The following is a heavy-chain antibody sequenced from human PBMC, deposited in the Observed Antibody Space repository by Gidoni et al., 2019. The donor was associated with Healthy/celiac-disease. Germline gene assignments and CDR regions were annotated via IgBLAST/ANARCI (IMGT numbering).Heavy chain of an antibody. J-gene: IGHJ6*02. CDR3: AREDIVVVPAYYGMDV. Sequence: QVQLVQSGAEVKKPGAAVKISCKASGYTFTSYAMHWVRQAPGQRLEWMGWINAGNGNTKYSQKFQGRVTITRDTSASTAYMELSSLRSEDTAVYYCAREDIVVVPAYYGMDVWGQGTTVTVSS. D-gene: IGHD2-2*01. V-gene: IGHV1-3*01. CDR1: GYTFTSYA. CDR2: INAGNGNT.